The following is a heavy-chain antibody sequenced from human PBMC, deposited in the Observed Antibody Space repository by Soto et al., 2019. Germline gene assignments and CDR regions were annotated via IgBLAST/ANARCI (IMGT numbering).Heavy chain of an antibody. CDR3: AKEGGLSWRYYISSSSYFDS. CDR1: GFTFSSYG. D-gene: IGHD3-10*01. J-gene: IGHJ4*02. Sequence: QVQLVESGGGVVQPGRSLRLSCVASGFTFSSYGMHWVRQAPGKGLEWVAIISYDGSNTYYADSVKGRFTISRDNSKNTLYLQMASLRAEDTSVYYCAKEGGLSWRYYISSSSYFDSWGQGTLVTVSS. CDR2: ISYDGSNT. V-gene: IGHV3-30*18.